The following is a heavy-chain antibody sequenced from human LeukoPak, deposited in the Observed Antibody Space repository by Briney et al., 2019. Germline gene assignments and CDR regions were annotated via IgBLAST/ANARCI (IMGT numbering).Heavy chain of an antibody. D-gene: IGHD3-10*01. J-gene: IGHJ4*02. V-gene: IGHV3-74*03. CDR1: GFTFSSYW. CDR3: ARGYNFGSIDY. Sequence: QPGGTLRLSCAVSGFTFSSYWMYWVRQAPGKGLVWVSRINSGGSTRKYADSVKGRLTISRDNAKNILYLQMDSLRAEDTAVYYCARGYNFGSIDYWGQGTLVTVSS. CDR2: INSGGSTR.